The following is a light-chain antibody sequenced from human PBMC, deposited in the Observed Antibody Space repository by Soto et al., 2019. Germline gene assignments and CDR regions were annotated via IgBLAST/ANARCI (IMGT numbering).Light chain of an antibody. Sequence: QAVVTQPPSVSGAPGQRVTISCTGSSSNIGTVYDVHWYQQLPGTAPKLLVYDNSHRPSGVPDRFSGSKSGTSASLAITGLQAEDEADYYCQSYDSNLSAYVFGTGTKLTVL. CDR3: QSYDSNLSAYV. CDR2: DNS. J-gene: IGLJ1*01. CDR1: SSNIGTVYD. V-gene: IGLV1-40*01.